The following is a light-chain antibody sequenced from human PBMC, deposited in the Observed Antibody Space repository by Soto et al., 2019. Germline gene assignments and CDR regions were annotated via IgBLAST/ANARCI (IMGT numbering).Light chain of an antibody. V-gene: IGKV3-20*01. CDR2: DAS. Sequence: GLTKFPGTLSLSPGERATLSCRASQSVSSSYLTWYQQKFGQAPRLLIYDASSRATGIPDRFSGSGSGTDFTLTISRLEPEDFAVYYCQQYGNSPLTFGGGTKVDI. CDR3: QQYGNSPLT. CDR1: QSVSSSY. J-gene: IGKJ4*01.